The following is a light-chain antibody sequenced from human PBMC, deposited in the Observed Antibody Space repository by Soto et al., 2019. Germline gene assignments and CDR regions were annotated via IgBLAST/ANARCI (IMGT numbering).Light chain of an antibody. CDR2: GAS. Sequence: EIVLTQSPGTLSLSPGERATLSCRASQSVSSSYLAWYQQKPGQAPRLLIYGASSRATGIPDRFSRSGSGTDFTLTISRLEPEDFAVYYCQQYGSPITFGPGTKVDIK. CDR1: QSVSSSY. V-gene: IGKV3-20*01. J-gene: IGKJ3*01. CDR3: QQYGSPIT.